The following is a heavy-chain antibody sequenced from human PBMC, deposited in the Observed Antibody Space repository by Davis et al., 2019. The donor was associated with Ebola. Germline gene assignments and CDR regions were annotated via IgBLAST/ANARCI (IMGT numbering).Heavy chain of an antibody. D-gene: IGHD6-19*01. V-gene: IGHV4-59*01. J-gene: IGHJ6*02. Sequence: MPSETLSLTCTVSGGSISSYYWSWIRQPPGKGLEWIGYIYYSGSTNYNPSLKSRVTISVDTSKNQFSLKLSSVTAADTAVYYCARFQAVAGILGDYYYGMDVWGQGTTVTVSS. CDR2: IYYSGST. CDR3: ARFQAVAGILGDYYYGMDV. CDR1: GGSISSYY.